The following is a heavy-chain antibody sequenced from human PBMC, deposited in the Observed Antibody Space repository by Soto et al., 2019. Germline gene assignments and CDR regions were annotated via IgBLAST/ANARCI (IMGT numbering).Heavy chain of an antibody. CDR3: ARGRYYYDSSGYYYYYGMDV. CDR2: ISYDGSNK. CDR1: GFTFSSYA. V-gene: IGHV3-30-3*01. Sequence: PGGSLRLSCAASGFTFSSYAMHWVRQAPGKGLEWVAVISYDGSNKYYADSVKGRFTISRDNSKNTLYLQMNSLRAEDTAVYYCARGRYYYDSSGYYYYYGMDVWGQGTTVTVSS. J-gene: IGHJ6*02. D-gene: IGHD3-22*01.